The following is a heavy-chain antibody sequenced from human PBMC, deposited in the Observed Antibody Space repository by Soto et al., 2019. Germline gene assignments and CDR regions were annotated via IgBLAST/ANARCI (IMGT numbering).Heavy chain of an antibody. CDR1: GGSFSGYY. V-gene: IGHV4-34*01. CDR2: INHSGST. Sequence: QVQLQQWGAGLLKPSETLSLTCAVYGGSFSGYYWSWIRQPPGKGLEWIGEINHSGSTNYNPSLKSRVTISXXTXKXXFSLKLSSVTAADTAVYYCARVPPQLWLRWRWFDPWGQGTLVTVSS. CDR3: ARVPPQLWLRWRWFDP. D-gene: IGHD5-18*01. J-gene: IGHJ5*02.